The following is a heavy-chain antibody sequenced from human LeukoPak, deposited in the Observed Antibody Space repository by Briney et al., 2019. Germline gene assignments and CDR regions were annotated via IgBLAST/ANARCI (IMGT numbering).Heavy chain of an antibody. CDR1: GFTVSSNY. D-gene: IGHD3-3*01. Sequence: GGSLRLSCAASGFTVSSNYMNWVRQAPGKGLEWLSYISGSSTTIDYADSVKGRFTISRDNAKNSLYLQMNSLRAEDTATYYCARGVGAFEIWGQGTMVTVSS. J-gene: IGHJ3*02. V-gene: IGHV3-48*01. CDR3: ARGVGAFEI. CDR2: ISGSSTTI.